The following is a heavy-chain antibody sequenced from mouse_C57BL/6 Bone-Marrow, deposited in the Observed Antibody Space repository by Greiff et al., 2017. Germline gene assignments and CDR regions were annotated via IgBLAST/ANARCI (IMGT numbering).Heavy chain of an antibody. J-gene: IGHJ2*01. CDR3: ARHIGYSSHDY. Sequence: EVMLVESGGDLVKPGGSLKLSCAASGFTFSSYGMSWVRQTPDKRLEWVATISSGGSYTYYQDSVKGRFTIARDNAKNTQYLQMSSLKSEDTAMYYGARHIGYSSHDYWGQGTTLTVSS. CDR2: ISSGGSYT. V-gene: IGHV5-6*02. D-gene: IGHD2-5*01. CDR1: GFTFSSYG.